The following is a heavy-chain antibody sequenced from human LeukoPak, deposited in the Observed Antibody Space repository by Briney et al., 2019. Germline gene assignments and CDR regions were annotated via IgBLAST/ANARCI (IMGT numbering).Heavy chain of an antibody. CDR2: IKQDGSEK. J-gene: IGHJ4*02. D-gene: IGHD3-10*01. Sequence: GGSLRLSCAASGFTFSSYWMSSVPQAPGKGLEWVANIKQDGSEKYYVDSVKGRFTISRDNAKNSLYLQMNSLRAEDTAVYYCARGRIRGTYGYWGQGTLVTVSS. CDR1: GFTFSSYW. V-gene: IGHV3-7*01. CDR3: ARGRIRGTYGY.